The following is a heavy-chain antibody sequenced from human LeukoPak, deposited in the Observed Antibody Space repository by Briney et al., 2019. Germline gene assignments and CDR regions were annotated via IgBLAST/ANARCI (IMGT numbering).Heavy chain of an antibody. J-gene: IGHJ4*02. D-gene: IGHD1-1*01. CDR2: IKQDGSEK. CDR3: ARELHWNQLGL. Sequence: GGSLRLSCAASGFTFSSYWMSWVRQAPGKGLEWVANIKQDGSEKYYVDSVKGRFTISRDNAKNTLYLQMNSLRAEDTAVYFCARELHWNQLGLWGQGTLVTVSS. V-gene: IGHV3-7*01. CDR1: GFTFSSYW.